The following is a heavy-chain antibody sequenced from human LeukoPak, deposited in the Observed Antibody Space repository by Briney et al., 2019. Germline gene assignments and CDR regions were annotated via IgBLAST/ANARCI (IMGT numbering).Heavy chain of an antibody. CDR2: INQDGSQK. CDR1: GFTFSTYW. J-gene: IGHJ4*02. D-gene: IGHD2-8*01. V-gene: IGHV3-7*01. CDR3: ARLKDDVTKLDY. Sequence: GGSLRLSCAASGFTFSTYWMSWVRQAPGKGLEWVASINQDGSQKRYVDSVQGRFTISRDDTKNSLFLQMNSLRAEDTAVYYCARLKDDVTKLDYWGQGTLVTVSS.